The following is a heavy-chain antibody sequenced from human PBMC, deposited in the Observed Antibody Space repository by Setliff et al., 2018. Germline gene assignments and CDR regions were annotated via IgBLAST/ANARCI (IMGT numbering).Heavy chain of an antibody. D-gene: IGHD5-18*01. CDR2: IFYSGS. CDR1: GGSISSYY. CDR3: AKLVWLTTWYYMDV. J-gene: IGHJ6*03. V-gene: IGHV4-59*08. Sequence: SETLSLTCTVSGGSISSYYWSWIRQPPGRGMEWIGYIFYSGSSYIPSLKSRVSISIDTSKNQFSLKLSSVTAADTAVYYCAKLVWLTTWYYMDVWGKGTTVTVSS.